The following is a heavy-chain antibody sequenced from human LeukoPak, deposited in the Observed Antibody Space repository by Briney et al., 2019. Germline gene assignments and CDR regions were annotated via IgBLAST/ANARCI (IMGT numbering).Heavy chain of an antibody. D-gene: IGHD6-13*01. CDR2: IYYSGNT. Sequence: SETLSLTCTVSGGSISDYYWTWIRQPPGKGLEWVGYIYYSGNTNYNTSLQGRLTISVDTSKSQFSLKLSSVTAEDTAVYYCARGLLGYSSSWLGVAFDIWGQGTMVSVSS. CDR3: ARGLLGYSSSWLGVAFDI. V-gene: IGHV4-59*01. CDR1: GGSISDYY. J-gene: IGHJ3*02.